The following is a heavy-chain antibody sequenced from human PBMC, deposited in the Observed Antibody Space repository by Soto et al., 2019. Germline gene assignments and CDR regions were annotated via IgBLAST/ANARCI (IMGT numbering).Heavy chain of an antibody. CDR1: GFTVSSNS. Sequence: GGSLRLSCAVSGFTVSSNSITWVRQAPGRGLEWVSVLHSDVSTYYVDSVKGRFVISRDNSKNTVYLQMNSLRAEDTAIYYCARELGGSWYNWFDPWGQGTLVTVSS. D-gene: IGHD2-15*01. V-gene: IGHV3-53*01. CDR2: LHSDVST. CDR3: ARELGGSWYNWFDP. J-gene: IGHJ5*02.